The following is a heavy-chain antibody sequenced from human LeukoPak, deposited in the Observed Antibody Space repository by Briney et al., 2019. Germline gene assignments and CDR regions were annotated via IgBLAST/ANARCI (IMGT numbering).Heavy chain of an antibody. D-gene: IGHD4-17*01. CDR3: ARSGDYGAFDI. V-gene: IGHV4-34*01. J-gene: IGHJ3*02. CDR2: INPSGNS. Sequence: SETLSLTFAVYGGSFSGHSWSWIRQPPGKGLEWIGEINPSGNSNYNPSLKSRVTLSVDTSKNQFSLKLTSVTAADTAVYYCARSGDYGAFDIWGQGTMVTVSS. CDR1: GGSFSGHS.